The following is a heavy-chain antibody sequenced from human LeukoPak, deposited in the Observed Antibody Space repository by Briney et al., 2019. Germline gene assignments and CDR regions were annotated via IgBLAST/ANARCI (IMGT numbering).Heavy chain of an antibody. V-gene: IGHV4-30-4*08. J-gene: IGHJ3*02. Sequence: SQTLSLTCTVSGGSISSGDYYWSWIRQPPGKGLEWIGYIYYSGSTYYNPSLKSRVTISVDTSKNQFSLKLSSVTAADTAVYYCARDPVPVSLHAFDIWGQGTMVTVSS. D-gene: IGHD2-2*01. CDR3: ARDPVPVSLHAFDI. CDR2: IYYSGST. CDR1: GGSISSGDYY.